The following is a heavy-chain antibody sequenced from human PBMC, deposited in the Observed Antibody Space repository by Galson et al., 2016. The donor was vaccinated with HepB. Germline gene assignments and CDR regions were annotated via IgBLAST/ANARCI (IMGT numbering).Heavy chain of an antibody. D-gene: IGHD2-21*01. CDR1: GFTFTSYS. CDR2: ITSSSTYI. V-gene: IGHV3-21*01. J-gene: IGHJ6*02. Sequence: SLRLSCAASGFTFTSYSMNWVRQAPGKGLEWVSSITSSSTYIYYADSLKGRSTISRDNTRNSLYLQVNNLRAEDTAVYFCARAEDCGGDCNPKGFGYFYPMDVWGQGTTLTVSS. CDR3: ARAEDCGGDCNPKGFGYFYPMDV.